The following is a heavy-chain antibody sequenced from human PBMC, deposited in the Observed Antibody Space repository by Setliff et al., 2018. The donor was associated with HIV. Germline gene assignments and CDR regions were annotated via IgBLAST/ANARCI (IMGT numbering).Heavy chain of an antibody. CDR2: ISSASTYI. J-gene: IGHJ4*01. V-gene: IGHV3-21*01. CDR1: GFAFSSYT. CDR3: ARDGVPGVAVAGTTLL. D-gene: IGHD6-19*01. Sequence: LRLSCAASGFAFSSYTMNWVRLAPGGGLEWVSSISSASTYIYYADSVRGRFTISRDNTKNSLFLQLNSLRAEDTAVYFCARDGVPGVAVAGTTLLWGHGTLVTVSS.